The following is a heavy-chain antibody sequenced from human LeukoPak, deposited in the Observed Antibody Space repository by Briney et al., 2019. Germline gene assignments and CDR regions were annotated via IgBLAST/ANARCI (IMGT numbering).Heavy chain of an antibody. Sequence: ASVKVSCKASGYTFDNYGISWVRQAPGQGVEWMGWISAYNGNTNYTQNLQGRVTMTTDTSTSTAYMELRSLRSDDTAVYYCARGTMIVVDPADYWGQGTLVTVSS. V-gene: IGHV1-18*01. CDR2: ISAYNGNT. CDR3: ARGTMIVVDPADY. D-gene: IGHD3-22*01. J-gene: IGHJ4*02. CDR1: GYTFDNYG.